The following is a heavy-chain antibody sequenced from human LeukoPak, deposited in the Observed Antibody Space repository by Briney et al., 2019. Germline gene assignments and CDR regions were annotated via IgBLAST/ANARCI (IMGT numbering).Heavy chain of an antibody. D-gene: IGHD6-19*01. J-gene: IGHJ4*02. CDR3: ARISHLGGRSNFDY. CDR1: GFLLRTSGRG. Sequence: SGPALMYPTPPLTLTCTFSGFLLRTSGRGGSWIRQPPEKALEWLLRIDWDDDKFYITSLRTRLTISKDTSKTQVVPTMTNMDPVDTATYYCARISHLGGRSNFDYWGQGTLVTVSS. CDR2: IDWDDDK. V-gene: IGHV2-70*04.